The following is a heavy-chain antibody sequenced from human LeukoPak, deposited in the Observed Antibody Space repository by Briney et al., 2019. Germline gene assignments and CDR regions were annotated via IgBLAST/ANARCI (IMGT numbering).Heavy chain of an antibody. CDR1: GGSFSGYY. J-gene: IGHJ6*02. CDR2: INHSGST. Sequence: SETLSLTCAVYGGSFSGYYWSWIRQPPGKGLEWIGEINHSGSTNYNPSLKSRVTISVDTSKNQFSLKLSSVTAADTAVYYCARGGKADFWSGYPYYYYGMDVWGQGTTVTVSS. D-gene: IGHD3-3*01. CDR3: ARGGKADFWSGYPYYYYGMDV. V-gene: IGHV4-34*01.